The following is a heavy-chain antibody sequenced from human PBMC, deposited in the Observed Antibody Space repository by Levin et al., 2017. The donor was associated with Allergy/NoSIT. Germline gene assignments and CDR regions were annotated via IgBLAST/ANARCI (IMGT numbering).Heavy chain of an antibody. J-gene: IGHJ4*02. CDR2: MSSSGRSI. V-gene: IGHV3-11*01. CDR1: GFMFSDYY. D-gene: IGHD5-24*01. Sequence: GESLKISCAASGFMFSDYYMSWIRQAPGKGLEWVSDMSSSGRSIYYTESVKGRFTISRDNAKNSLYLQMNSLRTEDTAVYYCARRDGTATPLNDYWGQGTLVTVSP. CDR3: ARRDGTATPLNDY.